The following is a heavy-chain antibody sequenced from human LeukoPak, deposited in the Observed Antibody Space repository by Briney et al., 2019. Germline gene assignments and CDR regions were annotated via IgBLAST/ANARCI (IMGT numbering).Heavy chain of an antibody. V-gene: IGHV1-18*04. D-gene: IGHD2-2*01. J-gene: IGHJ4*02. CDR3: ARVPPSAHQLLSSDY. Sequence: GASVMVSFTSSGYTFTNYGISWVRQAPGQGLEWMAWISANNGETRYAQNLQGRVTMTTDTSTSTAYMELRSLRSDDTAVYYCARVPPSAHQLLSSDYWGQGTQVTVSS. CDR1: GYTFTNYG. CDR2: ISANNGET.